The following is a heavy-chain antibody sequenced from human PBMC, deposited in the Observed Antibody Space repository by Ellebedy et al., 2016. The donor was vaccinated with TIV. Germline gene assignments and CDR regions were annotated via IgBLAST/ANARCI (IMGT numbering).Heavy chain of an antibody. CDR1: GYTFTIYG. D-gene: IGHD3-22*01. CDR3: ATSKLYLDTSGYFDY. Sequence: AASVKVSCKASGYTFTIYGINWVRQAPGQGLEWMGWISAYNGNTNYAQKHQGRVTMTTDTSTSTAYMELRSLRSDDTAVYYCATSKLYLDTSGYFDYWGQGTLVTVSS. J-gene: IGHJ4*02. V-gene: IGHV1-18*04. CDR2: ISAYNGNT.